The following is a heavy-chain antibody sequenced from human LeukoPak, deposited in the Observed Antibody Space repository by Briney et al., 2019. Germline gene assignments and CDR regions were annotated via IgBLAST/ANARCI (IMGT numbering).Heavy chain of an antibody. CDR2: MNPNSGNT. CDR1: GYTFTSYD. V-gene: IGHV1-8*03. Sequence: ASVKVSCKASGYTFTSYDINWVRQATGQGLEWMGWMNPNSGNTGYAQKFQGRVTITRNTSIGTAYMELSSLRSEDTAVYYCARGNTMIRGIIITRFDPWGQGTQVTVSS. D-gene: IGHD3-10*01. CDR3: ARGNTMIRGIIITRFDP. J-gene: IGHJ5*02.